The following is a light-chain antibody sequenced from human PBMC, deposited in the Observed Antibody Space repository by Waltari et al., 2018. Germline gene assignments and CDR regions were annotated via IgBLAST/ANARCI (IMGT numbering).Light chain of an antibody. J-gene: IGLJ1*01. Sequence: QSALTQPASVSGSPGQSITISCPGPSSAVGASTFVPWYQQQPDKAPTLMIYDVTYRPSGVSNRFSGSKSGNTASLTISGLQAEDEADYYCNSYTSRGTHVFGTGTKVTVL. CDR3: NSYTSRGTHV. V-gene: IGLV2-14*01. CDR2: DVT. CDR1: SSAVGASTF.